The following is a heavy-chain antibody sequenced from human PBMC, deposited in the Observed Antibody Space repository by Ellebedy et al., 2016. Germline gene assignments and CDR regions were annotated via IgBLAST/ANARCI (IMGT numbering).Heavy chain of an antibody. Sequence: GGSLRLXXAASGFTFSSYWMSWVRQAPGKGLEWVSAISGSGGSTYYADSVKGRLTISRDNSKNMLYLQMNNLRAEDTAVYYCAKVRWGYYVLDSWGQGTVVTVSS. CDR3: AKVRWGYYVLDS. CDR2: ISGSGGST. J-gene: IGHJ4*02. CDR1: GFTFSSYW. D-gene: IGHD1-26*01. V-gene: IGHV3-23*01.